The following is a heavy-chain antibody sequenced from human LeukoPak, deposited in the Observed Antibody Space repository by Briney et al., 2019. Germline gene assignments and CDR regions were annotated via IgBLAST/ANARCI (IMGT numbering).Heavy chain of an antibody. CDR1: GGTFSSYA. CDR3: ARGGHNYGYSYFDY. CDR2: IIPIFGTT. Sequence: SVKVSCKASGGTFSSYAISGVRQAPGEGLEWMGRIIPIFGTTNYAQKLQGRVTITTDEYTRRVYMEMSSPRSEDTAVYYCARGGHNYGYSYFDYWGQGTLVTVSS. D-gene: IGHD5-18*01. V-gene: IGHV1-69*05. J-gene: IGHJ4*02.